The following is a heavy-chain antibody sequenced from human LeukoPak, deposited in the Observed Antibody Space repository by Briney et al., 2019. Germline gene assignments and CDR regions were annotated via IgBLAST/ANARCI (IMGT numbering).Heavy chain of an antibody. CDR3: ARDGISYYYYGMDV. Sequence: PGGSLRLSCAASGFTFSSYWMSWVRQAPGKGLEWVANIKQDGSEKYYVDSVKGRFTISRDNAKNSLYLQMNSLRAEDTAVYYCARDGISYYYYGMDVWSQGTTVTVSS. CDR2: IKQDGSEK. CDR1: GFTFSSYW. V-gene: IGHV3-7*01. D-gene: IGHD1-1*01. J-gene: IGHJ6*02.